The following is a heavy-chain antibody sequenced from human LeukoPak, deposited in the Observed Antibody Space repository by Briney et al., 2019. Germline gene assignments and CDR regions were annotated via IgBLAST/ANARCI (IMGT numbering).Heavy chain of an antibody. CDR3: ARCLYYVDY. CDR2: INWYYGNT. Sequence: GGSLRLSCAASGFTFDDYGKNWVRQAPWKGLELVSRINWYYGNTSYSDSVKGRFTIFTENAKNSLYLQMNSLRAEDTALYYCARCLYYVDYWGQGTLVTVSS. V-gene: IGHV3-20*04. J-gene: IGHJ4*02. CDR1: GFTFDDYG.